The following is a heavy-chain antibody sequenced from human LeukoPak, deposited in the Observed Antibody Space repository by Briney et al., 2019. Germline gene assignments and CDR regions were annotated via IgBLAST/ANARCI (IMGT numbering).Heavy chain of an antibody. CDR1: GGSISSYY. CDR3: ARALYCSSRSCSTDNWFDP. J-gene: IGHJ5*02. V-gene: IGHV4-59*01. Sequence: SETLSLTCTVSGGSISSYYWNWIRQSPGKGLEWIGNIYYSGSTNFNPSLKSRVTISIDTSKNQFSLKLNSVTAADTALYYCARALYCSSRSCSTDNWFDPWGQGTLVTVSS. D-gene: IGHD2-2*02. CDR2: IYYSGST.